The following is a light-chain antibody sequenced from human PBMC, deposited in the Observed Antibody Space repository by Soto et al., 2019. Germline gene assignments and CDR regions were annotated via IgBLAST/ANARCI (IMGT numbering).Light chain of an antibody. CDR2: DVS. CDR1: SSDVGSYNY. V-gene: IGLV2-14*03. Sequence: QSVLTQPASVYGSPGQSITISCTGTSSDVGSYNYVSWYQHHPGKAPKLMIYDVSNRPSGVSNRFSGSKSGNTASLSISGLQPEDEADYYCSSYRTSNTRQIVCGTGTQLTVL. CDR3: SSYRTSNTRQIV. J-gene: IGLJ1*01.